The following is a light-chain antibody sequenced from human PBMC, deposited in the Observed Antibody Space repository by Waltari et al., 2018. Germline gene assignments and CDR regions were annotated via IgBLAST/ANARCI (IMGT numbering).Light chain of an antibody. CDR3: QQYHTPPAT. J-gene: IGKJ2*01. Sequence: EIVLTQSPGTLSLSPGDRATLSCRADQSLDVAYVACYQHNSGQAPRLLVYAAYYRAAAIPERFSGSGSGTDFTLTINRLEPDDFAVYYCQQYHTPPATFGQGTKLEIK. V-gene: IGKV3-20*01. CDR2: AAY. CDR1: QSLDVAY.